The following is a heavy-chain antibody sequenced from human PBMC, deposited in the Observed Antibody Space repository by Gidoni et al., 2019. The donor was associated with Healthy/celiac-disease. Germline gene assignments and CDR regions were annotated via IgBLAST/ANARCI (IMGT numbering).Heavy chain of an antibody. J-gene: IGHJ5*02. CDR3: AKVLKQWLASA. V-gene: IGHV3-30*18. D-gene: IGHD6-19*01. Sequence: VQLVESGGGVVQPGRFLRLSCAASGSTFSRYGMHWVRQAPSKGLAWVAVISYDGSNKYYAGSVKGRFTISRDNSKNTLYLQMNSLRAEDTAVYYCAKVLKQWLASAWGQGTLVTVSS. CDR1: GSTFSRYG. CDR2: ISYDGSNK.